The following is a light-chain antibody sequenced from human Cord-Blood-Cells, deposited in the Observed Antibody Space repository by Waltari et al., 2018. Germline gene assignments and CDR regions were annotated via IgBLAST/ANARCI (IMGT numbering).Light chain of an antibody. CDR2: EVS. Sequence: QSPLPPPAAVAGSPAQSLTIPCTRISRDDGCYYFVPRYQQHPGKAPKLMIYEVSKRPSGVSNRFSGSKSGNTASLTISGLQAEDEADYYCCSYAGSSTLVFGGGTKLTVL. J-gene: IGLJ2*01. CDR3: CSYAGSSTLV. V-gene: IGLV2-23*02. CDR1: SRDDGCYYF.